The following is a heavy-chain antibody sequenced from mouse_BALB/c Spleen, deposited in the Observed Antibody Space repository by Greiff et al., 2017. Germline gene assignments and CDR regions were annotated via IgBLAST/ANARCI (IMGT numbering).Heavy chain of an antibody. Sequence: VKLVESGAELAKPGASVKMSCKASGYTFTSYWMHWVKQRPGQGLEWIGYINPSTGYTEYNQKFKDKATLTADKSSSTAYMQLSSLTSEDSAVYYCARWDWYFDVWGAGTTVTVSS. J-gene: IGHJ1*01. CDR3: ARWDWYFDV. V-gene: IGHV1-7*01. CDR2: INPSTGYT. CDR1: GYTFTSYW.